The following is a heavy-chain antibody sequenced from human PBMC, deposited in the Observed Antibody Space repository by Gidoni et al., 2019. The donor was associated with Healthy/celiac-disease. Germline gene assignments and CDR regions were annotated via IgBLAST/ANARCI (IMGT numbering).Heavy chain of an antibody. J-gene: IGHJ4*02. V-gene: IGHV3-23*01. CDR3: AKVRETGYAAFDY. Sequence: EVQLLESGGGLVQPGGCMRLSCAASGCTFSSYAMSWVRQAPGKGLEWVSAISGSGGSTYYADSVKGRFTISRDNSKNTLYLQMNSLRAEDTAVYYCAKVRETGYAAFDYWGQGTLVTVSS. D-gene: IGHD3-9*01. CDR2: ISGSGGST. CDR1: GCTFSSYA.